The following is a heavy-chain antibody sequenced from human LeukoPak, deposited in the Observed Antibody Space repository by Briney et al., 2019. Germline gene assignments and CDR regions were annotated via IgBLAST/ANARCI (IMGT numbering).Heavy chain of an antibody. D-gene: IGHD3-10*01. J-gene: IGHJ4*02. V-gene: IGHV1-18*04. Sequence: ASVKVSCKASGYIFTGYYMHWVRQAPGQGLEWMGWISAYNGNTNYAQKLQGRVTMTTDTSTSTAYMELRSLRSDDTAVYYCARPSSSGSYFGYWGQGTLVTVSS. CDR2: ISAYNGNT. CDR3: ARPSSSGSYFGY. CDR1: GYIFTGYY.